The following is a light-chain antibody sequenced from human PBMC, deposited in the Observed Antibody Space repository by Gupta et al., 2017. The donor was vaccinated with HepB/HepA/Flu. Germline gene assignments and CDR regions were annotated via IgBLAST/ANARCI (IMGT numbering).Light chain of an antibody. CDR3: QSYDSSLTGSV. V-gene: IGLV1-40*01. J-gene: IGLJ2*01. Sequence: QSVLTQPPSVSGAPGQRVTISCTGSNSNIGAGYDVHWYQQLPGTPPKLLIYGNTNRPSGVPDRFSGSKSGTSASLAITGLQAEDEADYYCQSYDSSLTGSVFGGGTKLTVL. CDR1: NSNIGAGYD. CDR2: GNT.